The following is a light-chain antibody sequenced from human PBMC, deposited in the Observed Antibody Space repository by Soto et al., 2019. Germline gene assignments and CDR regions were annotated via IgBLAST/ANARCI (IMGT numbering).Light chain of an antibody. J-gene: IGKJ1*01. CDR2: GAS. V-gene: IGKV3-20*01. Sequence: EIVLTQSPGTLSLSPGKRVTLSCRASQSISSTYLAWYQQKAGQAPRLLIYGASSRATGIPDRFSGSGSGTDFTLTISRLEPEDFAVYYCQQYDSPPRTFGQGTKVEVQ. CDR1: QSISSTY. CDR3: QQYDSPPRT.